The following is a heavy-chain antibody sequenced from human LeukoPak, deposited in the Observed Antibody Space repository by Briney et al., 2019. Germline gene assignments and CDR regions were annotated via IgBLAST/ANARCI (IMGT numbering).Heavy chain of an antibody. V-gene: IGHV1-2*02. J-gene: IGHJ4*02. Sequence: GASVKVSCKASGYTFTGYYMHWVRQAPGQGLEWMGWINPNSGGTNYAQKFQGRVTMTRDTSISTAYMELSRLRSDDTAVYYCARRWFGESAHFDYWGQGTLVTVSS. CDR1: GYTFTGYY. D-gene: IGHD3-10*01. CDR2: INPNSGGT. CDR3: ARRWFGESAHFDY.